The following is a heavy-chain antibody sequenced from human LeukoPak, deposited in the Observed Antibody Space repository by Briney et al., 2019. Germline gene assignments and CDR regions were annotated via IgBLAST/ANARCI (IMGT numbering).Heavy chain of an antibody. CDR3: ARVTMVRGVRNWFDP. V-gene: IGHV4-34*01. CDR1: GGSFSGYY. Sequence: SETLSLTCAVYGGSFSGYYWSWIRQPPGKGLEWIWSIYYSGSTYYNPSLKSRVTISVDTSKNQFSLKLSSVTAADTAVYYCARVTMVRGVRNWFDPWGQGTLVTVSS. D-gene: IGHD3-10*01. CDR2: IYYSGST. J-gene: IGHJ5*02.